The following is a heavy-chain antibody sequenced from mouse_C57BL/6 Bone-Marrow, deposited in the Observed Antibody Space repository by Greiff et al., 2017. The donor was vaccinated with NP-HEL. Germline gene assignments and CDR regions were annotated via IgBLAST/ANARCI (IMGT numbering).Heavy chain of an antibody. CDR2: IYPRSGNT. J-gene: IGHJ2*01. D-gene: IGHD3-2*02. Sequence: QVHVKQSGAELARPGASVKLSCKASGYTFTSYGISWVKQRTGQGLEWIGEIYPRSGNTYYNEKFKGKATLTADKSSSTAHMELRSLTSEDSAVYFCARYRQLRLRLDYWGQGTTLTVSS. V-gene: IGHV1-81*01. CDR3: ARYRQLRLRLDY. CDR1: GYTFTSYG.